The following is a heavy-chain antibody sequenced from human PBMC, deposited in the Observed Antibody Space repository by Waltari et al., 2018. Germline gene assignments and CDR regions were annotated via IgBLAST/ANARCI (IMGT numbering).Heavy chain of an antibody. J-gene: IGHJ4*02. CDR1: GFSFSSYW. CDR3: ASVRSGWDF. CDR2: IKQDGSDK. Sequence: EVPLVDSGGGLVHPGGSLRLSCTASGFSFSSYWMSWVRQAPGKGLEWVASIKQDGSDKHYMDSVRGRFTISRDNAKKSLYLEMNRLIDDDTAVYYCASVRSGWDFWGQGTLVTVSS. D-gene: IGHD6-19*01. V-gene: IGHV3-7*02.